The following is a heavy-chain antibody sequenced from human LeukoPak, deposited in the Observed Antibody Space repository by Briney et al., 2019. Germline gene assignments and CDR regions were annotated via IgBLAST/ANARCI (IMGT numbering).Heavy chain of an antibody. V-gene: IGHV3-15*01. CDR3: TTGSPMVRGVMAY. Sequence: PSETLSLTCAVSGGSISTYHWSWVRQAPGKGLEWVGRIKSKTDGGTTDYAAPVKGRFTISRDDSKNTLYLQMNSLKTEDTAVYYCTTGSPMVRGVMAYWGQGTLVTVYS. CDR1: GGSISTYH. D-gene: IGHD3-10*01. CDR2: IKSKTDGGTT. J-gene: IGHJ4*02.